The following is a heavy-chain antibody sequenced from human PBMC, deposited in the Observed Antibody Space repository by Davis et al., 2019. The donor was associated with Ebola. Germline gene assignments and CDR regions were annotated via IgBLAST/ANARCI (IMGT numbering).Heavy chain of an antibody. CDR2: NYYSGST. Sequence: SETLSLTCTVSGGSISSGGYYWSWIRQHPGKGLEWIGYNYYSGSTYYNPSLKSRVTISVDTSKNQFSLKLSSVTAADTAVYYCARDSKGGLRRRAFDIWGQGAMVTVSS. D-gene: IGHD5-12*01. J-gene: IGHJ3*02. V-gene: IGHV4-31*03. CDR3: ARDSKGGLRRRAFDI. CDR1: GGSISSGGYY.